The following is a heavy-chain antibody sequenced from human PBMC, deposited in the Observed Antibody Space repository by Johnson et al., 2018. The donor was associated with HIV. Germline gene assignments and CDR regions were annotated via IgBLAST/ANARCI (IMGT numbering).Heavy chain of an antibody. Sequence: VQLVESGGGVVQPGGSLRLSCAASGFTFSSYWMSWVRQAPGKGLEWVANIKQDGSEKYYVDSVKGRFTISRDNAKNSLYLLMNSLGDEDTAFYFCARAHLIFPKNAFDIWGRGTMVTVSS. CDR3: ARAHLIFPKNAFDI. J-gene: IGHJ3*02. CDR1: GFTFSSYW. CDR2: IKQDGSEK. D-gene: IGHD3-3*02. V-gene: IGHV3-7*02.